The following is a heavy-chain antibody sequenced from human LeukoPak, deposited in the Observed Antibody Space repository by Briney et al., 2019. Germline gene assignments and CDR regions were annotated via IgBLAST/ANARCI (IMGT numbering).Heavy chain of an antibody. V-gene: IGHV3-23*01. J-gene: IGHJ4*02. CDR1: GFTFYNSG. CDR3: AIEQWELKY. D-gene: IGHD1-26*01. CDR2: ISGSGGAT. Sequence: PGGSLRLSCAASGFTFYNSGMGWVRQAPGKGLEWVSAISGSGGATYYAGSVKARFTISKDDSKNTLYLQMSSLRAEDTAVYYCAIEQWELKYWGQGTLVTVSS.